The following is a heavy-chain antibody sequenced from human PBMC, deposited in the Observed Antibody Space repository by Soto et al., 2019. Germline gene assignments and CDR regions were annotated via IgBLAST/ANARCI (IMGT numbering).Heavy chain of an antibody. Sequence: ASVKVSCKASGFTFISSAVQWVRQARGQRLEWIGWIVVGSGNTNYAQKFQERVTITRDMSTGTAYMELSSLRSEDTAVYYCAADPYNWNYGFDPGGQGTLVTVSS. J-gene: IGHJ5*02. V-gene: IGHV1-58*01. CDR2: IVVGSGNT. CDR3: AADPYNWNYGFDP. D-gene: IGHD1-7*01. CDR1: GFTFISSA.